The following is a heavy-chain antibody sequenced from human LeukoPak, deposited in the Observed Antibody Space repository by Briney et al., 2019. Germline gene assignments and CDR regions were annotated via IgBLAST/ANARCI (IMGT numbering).Heavy chain of an antibody. Sequence: PGGSLRLSCAASGFTFSSHSLNWVRQAPGKGLEWVSSISSSSSYIYYADSVKGRFTISRDNAKNSLYLQLNSLRAEDTAVYYCARDQSDILTPYYYDYWGQGTLVTVSS. V-gene: IGHV3-21*01. D-gene: IGHD3-9*01. J-gene: IGHJ4*02. CDR3: ARDQSDILTPYYYDY. CDR2: ISSSSSYI. CDR1: GFTFSSHS.